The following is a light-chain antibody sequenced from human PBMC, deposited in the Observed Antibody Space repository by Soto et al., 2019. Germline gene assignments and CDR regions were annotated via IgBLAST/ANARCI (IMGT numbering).Light chain of an antibody. V-gene: IGLV2-14*01. CDR1: SSDVGGYNY. J-gene: IGLJ1*01. CDR3: SSYTSSSTLV. CDR2: EVS. Sequence: QSVLTQPASVSGSPGQSITISCTGTSSDVGGYNYVSWYQQHPGKAPKLMIYEVSNRPSGVSNRFSGSKSGNTASLTISGLEDDDAADYYCSSYTSSSTLVFGTGTKLTVL.